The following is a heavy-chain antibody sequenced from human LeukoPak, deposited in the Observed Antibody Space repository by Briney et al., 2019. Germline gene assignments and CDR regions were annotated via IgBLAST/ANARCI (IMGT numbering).Heavy chain of an antibody. CDR1: GFTFSSYW. V-gene: IGHV3-7*01. J-gene: IGHJ4*02. CDR3: ARDRFGEGVDS. D-gene: IGHD3-10*01. Sequence: GGSLRLSCAASGFTFSSYWMSWARQAPGKGLEWVANIKQDGSEKYYVDSVKGRFTISRDNAKNSLYLQMNSLRSEDTTVYYCARDRFGEGVDSWGQGTLVTVSS. CDR2: IKQDGSEK.